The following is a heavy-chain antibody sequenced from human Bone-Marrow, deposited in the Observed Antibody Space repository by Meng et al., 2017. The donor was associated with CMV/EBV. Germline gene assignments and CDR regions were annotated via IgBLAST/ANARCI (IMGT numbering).Heavy chain of an antibody. V-gene: IGHV3-53*01. CDR2: IYSGGST. CDR3: ASPYCSSTSCYTDYYYGMDV. J-gene: IGHJ6*02. D-gene: IGHD2-2*02. Sequence: GESLKISCAASGFTVSSNCMSWVRQAPGKGLEWVSVIYSGGSTYYADSVKGRFTISRDNSKNTLYLQMNSLRAEDTAVYYCASPYCSSTSCYTDYYYGMDVWGQGATVTVSS. CDR1: GFTVSSNC.